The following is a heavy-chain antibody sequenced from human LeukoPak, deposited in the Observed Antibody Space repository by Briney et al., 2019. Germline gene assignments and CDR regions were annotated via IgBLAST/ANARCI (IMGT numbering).Heavy chain of an antibody. D-gene: IGHD4-11*01. CDR1: GFTFSSYS. J-gene: IGHJ4*02. CDR2: ISSSSSYI. Sequence: GGSLRLSCAASGFTFSSYSMNWVRQAPGKGLEWVSSISSSSSYIYYADSVKGRLTISRDNAKNSLYLQMNSLRAEDTAVYYCSDLSTVTYTAGYWGQGTLVTVSS. CDR3: SDLSTVTYTAGY. V-gene: IGHV3-21*01.